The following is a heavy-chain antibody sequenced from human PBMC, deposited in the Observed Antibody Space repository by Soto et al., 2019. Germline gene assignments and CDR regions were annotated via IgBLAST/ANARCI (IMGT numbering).Heavy chain of an antibody. V-gene: IGHV4-59*01. CDR2: IYYSGST. J-gene: IGHJ4*02. CDR1: GGSISSYY. CDR3: ARGRGCSGGSCYSGVVVDY. D-gene: IGHD2-15*01. Sequence: SETLSLTCTVSGGSISSYYWSWIRQPPGKGLEWIGYIYYSGSTNYNPSLKSRVTISVDTSKDQFSLKLSSVTAADTAVYYCARGRGCSGGSCYSGVVVDYWGQGTLVTVSS.